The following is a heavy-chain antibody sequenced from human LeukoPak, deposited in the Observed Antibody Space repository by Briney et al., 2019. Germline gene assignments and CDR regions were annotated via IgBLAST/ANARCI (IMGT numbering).Heavy chain of an antibody. CDR3: VKGRSGSSYSPSDS. CDR2: ISYEKNEE. V-gene: IGHV3-30*18. D-gene: IGHD2-15*01. Sequence: GTSLRLSCVASGFTLTSYGMHWVRQAPGKGLEWVAVISYEKNEEFYADSVKGRSTISRDSSKNTLYLQMNSLRPEDTAVYYCVKGRSGSSYSPSDSWGQGTMVTVSS. J-gene: IGHJ4*02. CDR1: GFTLTSYG.